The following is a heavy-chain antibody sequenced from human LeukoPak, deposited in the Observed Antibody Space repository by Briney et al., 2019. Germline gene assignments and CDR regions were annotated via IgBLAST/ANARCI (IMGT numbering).Heavy chain of an antibody. D-gene: IGHD1-26*01. CDR1: GFTFSSYA. Sequence: GGSLRLSCAASGFTFSSYAMHWVRQAPGKGLEWVAVISYDGSNKYYADSVKGRFTISRDNSKNTLYLQMNSLRAEDTAVYYCARHSGSYPQGYFDYWGQGTLVTVSS. CDR2: ISYDGSNK. J-gene: IGHJ4*02. V-gene: IGHV3-30-3*01. CDR3: ARHSGSYPQGYFDY.